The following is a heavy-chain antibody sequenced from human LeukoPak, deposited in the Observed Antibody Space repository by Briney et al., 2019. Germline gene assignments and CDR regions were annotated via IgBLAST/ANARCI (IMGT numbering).Heavy chain of an antibody. J-gene: IGHJ4*02. V-gene: IGHV3-66*01. D-gene: IGHD6-13*01. CDR2: IYSGGST. CDR3: AKAGGTAAGTGDYFDY. Sequence: AGGSLRLSCAASGFTVSSNYMSWVRQAPGKGLEWVSVIYSGGSTYYADSVKGRFTISRDNSKNTLYLQMNSLRAEDTAVYYCAKAGGTAAGTGDYFDYWGQGTLVTVSS. CDR1: GFTVSSNY.